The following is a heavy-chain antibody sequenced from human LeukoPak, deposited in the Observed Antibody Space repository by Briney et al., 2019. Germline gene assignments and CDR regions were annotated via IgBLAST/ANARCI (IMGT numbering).Heavy chain of an antibody. V-gene: IGHV3-48*01. CDR2: ISSAGDNI. Sequence: PGGSLRLSCAASGFTFRNYGLSWVRQAPGKGLEWVSYISSAGDNINYADSVKGRFIISRDNGKNSLYLQMNSLRAEDTAVYYCAIWMGNNGGFTGPIDYWGQGTLVTVSS. CDR1: GFTFRNYG. CDR3: AIWMGNNGGFTGPIDY. D-gene: IGHD2-8*01. J-gene: IGHJ4*02.